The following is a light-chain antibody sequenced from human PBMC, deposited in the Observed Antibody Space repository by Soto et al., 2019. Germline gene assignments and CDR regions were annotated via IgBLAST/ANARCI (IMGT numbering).Light chain of an antibody. J-gene: IGKJ1*01. CDR1: QRVSGGF. Sequence: DIVLTQSPATLSLSPGERATLYCGASQRVSGGFLAWYQQKPGLAPRLILYDTSFRATGIPDRFSGSGSGTDFTLTISRQDPEDFAVYYCQQYGSSPSFGQGTKVEIK. CDR3: QQYGSSPS. CDR2: DTS. V-gene: IGKV3D-20*01.